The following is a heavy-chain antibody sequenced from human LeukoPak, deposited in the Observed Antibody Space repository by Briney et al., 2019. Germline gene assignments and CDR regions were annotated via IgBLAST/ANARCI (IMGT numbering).Heavy chain of an antibody. Sequence: SETLPLTCTVSGGSISSYYWSWIRQPPGKGLEWIGYIYYSGSTNYNPSLKSRVTISVDTSKNQFSLKLSSVTAADTAVYYCAKSSREYYYDSSGPIDIWGQGTMVTVSS. J-gene: IGHJ3*02. CDR3: AKSSREYYYDSSGPIDI. D-gene: IGHD3-22*01. CDR2: IYYSGST. V-gene: IGHV4-59*01. CDR1: GGSISSYY.